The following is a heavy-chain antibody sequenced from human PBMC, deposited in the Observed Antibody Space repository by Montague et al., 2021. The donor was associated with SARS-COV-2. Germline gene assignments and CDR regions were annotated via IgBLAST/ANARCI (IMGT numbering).Heavy chain of an antibody. CDR2: IYYSGST. J-gene: IGHJ5*02. Sequence: SETLSLTCTVSGASISSYYWTWIRQPPGKGLEWIGYIYYSGSTNYNPSLKSRLTILLDTSKNQFSLKLSSVTAADTAVYYCASHFVWHQLAPWGQGTLVTVSS. CDR1: GASISSYY. V-gene: IGHV4-59*08. CDR3: ASHFVWHQLAP. D-gene: IGHD6-13*01.